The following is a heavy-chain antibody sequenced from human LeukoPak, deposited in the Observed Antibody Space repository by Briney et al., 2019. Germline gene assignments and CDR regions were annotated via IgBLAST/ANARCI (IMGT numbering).Heavy chain of an antibody. Sequence: SETLSLTCTVSGGSISSYYWSWIRQHPGKGLEWIGYIYYSGSTNYNPSLKSRVTISVDTSKNQFSPKLSSVTAADTAVYYCARCKQQLLHNWFDPWGQGTLVTVSS. CDR2: IYYSGST. CDR1: GGSISSYY. V-gene: IGHV4-59*01. J-gene: IGHJ5*02. CDR3: ARCKQQLLHNWFDP. D-gene: IGHD6-13*01.